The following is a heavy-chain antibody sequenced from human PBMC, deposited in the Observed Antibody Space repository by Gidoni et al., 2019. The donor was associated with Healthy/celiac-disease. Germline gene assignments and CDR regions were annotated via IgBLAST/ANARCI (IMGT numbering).Heavy chain of an antibody. Sequence: EVQLVESGGGLGQPGGSLGVSCAASGFTFSSYWMHWVRQAPGKGLLWVSRINSDGSSTSYADAVKGRFTISRDNAKNTLYLQMNSLRAEDTAVYYCARGGVGNAFDIWGQGTMVTVSS. CDR3: ARGGVGNAFDI. CDR1: GFTFSSYW. CDR2: INSDGSST. D-gene: IGHD3-3*01. V-gene: IGHV3-74*01. J-gene: IGHJ3*02.